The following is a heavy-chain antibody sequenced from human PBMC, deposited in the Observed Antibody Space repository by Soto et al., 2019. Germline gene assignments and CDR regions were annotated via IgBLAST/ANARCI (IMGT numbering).Heavy chain of an antibody. CDR3: AKERYDFWSGYSTPFDY. V-gene: IGHV3-30*18. J-gene: IGHJ4*02. Sequence: VQLVESGGGVVQPGRSLRLSCAASGFTFSSYGMHWVRQAPGKGLEWVAVISYDGSNKCYADSVKGRFTISRDNSKNTLYLQMNSLRAEDTAVYYCAKERYDFWSGYSTPFDYWGQGTLVTVSS. CDR1: GFTFSSYG. D-gene: IGHD3-3*01. CDR2: ISYDGSNK.